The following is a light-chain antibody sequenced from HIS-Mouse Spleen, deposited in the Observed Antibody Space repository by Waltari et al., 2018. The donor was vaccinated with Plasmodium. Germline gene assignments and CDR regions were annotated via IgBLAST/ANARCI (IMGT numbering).Light chain of an antibody. V-gene: IGKV1-33*01. CDR1: QDIRNY. CDR3: QQYDNLYT. Sequence: IQLTPFLSSLSASVGDRVTFPCQASQDIRNYLNWYQQKPGKAPKLLIYDASTLETGVPSRFSGSGSGTDFTFTISSLQPEDIATYYCQQYDNLYTFGQGTKLEIK. CDR2: DAS. J-gene: IGKJ2*01.